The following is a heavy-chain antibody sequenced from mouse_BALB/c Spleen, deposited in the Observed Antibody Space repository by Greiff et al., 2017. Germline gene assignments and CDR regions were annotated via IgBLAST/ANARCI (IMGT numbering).Heavy chain of an antibody. J-gene: IGHJ1*01. Sequence: EVKLVESGPELVKPGASVKMSCKASGYTFTSYVMHWVKQKPGQGLEWIGYINPYNDGTKYNEKFKGKATLTSDKSSSTAYMELSSLTSEDSAVYYCAREITTVPYWYFDVWGAGTTVTVSS. D-gene: IGHD1-1*01. CDR3: AREITTVPYWYFDV. CDR2: INPYNDGT. V-gene: IGHV1-14*01. CDR1: GYTFTSYV.